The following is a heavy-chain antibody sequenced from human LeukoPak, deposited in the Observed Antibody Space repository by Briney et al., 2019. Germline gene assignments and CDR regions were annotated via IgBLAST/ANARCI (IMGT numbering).Heavy chain of an antibody. J-gene: IGHJ5*02. D-gene: IGHD2-2*01. V-gene: IGHV1-2*02. Sequence: ASVKVSCKTSGYSFTDYYIHWVRQAPGQGLEWMGWINTKSGRTSSARKFQGRVTMTRDPSITTVYMDMAWLASDDTAIYFCARADFIDAGPYLIGPWGQGTLVTVSS. CDR1: GYSFTDYY. CDR3: ARADFIDAGPYLIGP. CDR2: INTKSGRT.